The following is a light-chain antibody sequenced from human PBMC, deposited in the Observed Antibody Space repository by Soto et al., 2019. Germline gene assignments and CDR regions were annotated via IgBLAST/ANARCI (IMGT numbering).Light chain of an antibody. CDR3: QTWGTGIHV. V-gene: IGLV4-69*01. CDR2: LNSDGSH. CDR1: SGHSSYA. Sequence: QSVLTQSPSASASLGASVKLTCTLSSGHSSYAIAWHQQQPEKGPRYLMKLNSDGSHSKGDGIPDRFSGSSSGAERYLIISSLQSEDEADYYGQTWGTGIHVFGTGTQLTVL. J-gene: IGLJ7*01.